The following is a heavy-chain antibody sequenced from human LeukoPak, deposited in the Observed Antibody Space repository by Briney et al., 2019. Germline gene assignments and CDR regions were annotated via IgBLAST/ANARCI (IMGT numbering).Heavy chain of an antibody. CDR2: IYYSGST. Sequence: SETLSLTCTVSGGPISSGGYYWSWIRQHPGKGLEWIGYIYYSGSTYYNPSLKSRVTISVDTSKNQFSLKLSSVTAADTAVYYCARDDSSGLRFDYWGQGTLVTVSS. J-gene: IGHJ4*02. D-gene: IGHD3-22*01. CDR3: ARDDSSGLRFDY. CDR1: GGPISSGGYY. V-gene: IGHV4-31*03.